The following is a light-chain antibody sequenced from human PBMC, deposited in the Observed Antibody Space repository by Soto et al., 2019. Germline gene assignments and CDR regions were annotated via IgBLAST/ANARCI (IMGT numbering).Light chain of an antibody. CDR2: DTS. CDR3: QQRTNSPLT. Sequence: EVVLTQSPATLSLSPGERATLSCRASQSVSSYLAWYQQRPGQAPRLLIYDTSNRANGIPARFSGSGSGTDFTLTISSLEPEDFAVYYCQQRTNSPLTFGGGTKVDIK. J-gene: IGKJ4*01. V-gene: IGKV3-11*01. CDR1: QSVSSY.